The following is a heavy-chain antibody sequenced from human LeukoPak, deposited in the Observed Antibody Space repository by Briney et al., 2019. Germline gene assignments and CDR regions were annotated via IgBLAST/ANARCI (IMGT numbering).Heavy chain of an antibody. CDR3: ARAEGNYFDY. D-gene: IGHD3-10*01. Sequence: ASVKVSCKASGGTFSSYAISWVRQAPGQGLEWMGRIIPILGIANYAQKFQGRVTITADKSTSTAYMELNSLRAEDTAVYYCARAEGNYFDYWGQGTLVTVSS. CDR1: GGTFSSYA. V-gene: IGHV1-69*04. CDR2: IIPILGIA. J-gene: IGHJ4*02.